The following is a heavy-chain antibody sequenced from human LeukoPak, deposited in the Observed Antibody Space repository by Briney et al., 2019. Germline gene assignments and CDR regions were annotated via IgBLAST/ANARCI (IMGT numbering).Heavy chain of an antibody. V-gene: IGHV3-66*01. CDR3: AKGGTSYYYYMDV. CDR1: GFTVSSNY. CDR2: IYSGGST. D-gene: IGHD1-7*01. Sequence: GGSLRLSCAASGFTVSSNYMSWVRQAPGKGLEWVSVIYSGGSTYYADSVKGRFTISRDNSKNTLYLQMNSLRAEDTAVYYCAKGGTSYYYYMDVWGKGTTVTVSS. J-gene: IGHJ6*03.